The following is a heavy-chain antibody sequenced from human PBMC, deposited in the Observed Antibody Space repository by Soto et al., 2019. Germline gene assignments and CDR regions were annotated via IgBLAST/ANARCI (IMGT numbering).Heavy chain of an antibody. D-gene: IGHD2-15*01. CDR1: GGPITSDNW. CDR3: TKDYIGADVFDI. Sequence: SETLSLTCAVSGGPITSDNWYNWVRQTPGKGLEWIGEVNHIGASNYSPSLKSRVTISLDKSKNQFSLSMTSVTAADTAMYYCTKDYIGADVFDIWGHGAMVTVSS. CDR2: VNHIGAS. V-gene: IGHV4-4*02. J-gene: IGHJ3*02.